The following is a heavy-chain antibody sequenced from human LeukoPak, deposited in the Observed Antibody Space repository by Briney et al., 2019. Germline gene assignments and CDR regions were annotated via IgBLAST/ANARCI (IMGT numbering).Heavy chain of an antibody. J-gene: IGHJ4*02. Sequence: ASVKVSCKASGYTFTIYGISWVRQAPGQGLEWMGWISGYNGNTNYTQKLQGRVTMTTDTSTSTAYMELRSLRSDDTAVYYCARAGLLWFGEANDYWGQGTLVTVSS. CDR2: ISGYNGNT. CDR3: ARAGLLWFGEANDY. D-gene: IGHD3-10*01. V-gene: IGHV1-18*01. CDR1: GYTFTIYG.